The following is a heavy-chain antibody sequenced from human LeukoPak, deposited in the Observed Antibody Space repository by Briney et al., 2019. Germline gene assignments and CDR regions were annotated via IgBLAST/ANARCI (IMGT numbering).Heavy chain of an antibody. CDR2: MSPDGSAT. V-gene: IGHV3-74*01. J-gene: IGHJ4*02. CDR1: GFTFRDFW. Sequence: GGSLRLSCAASGFTFRDFWMHWVRQAPGKGPVWVSRMSPDGSATYYADSVKGRFTISRDNAENTMYLQMSSLRAEDTAVYYCARDMWGTFDYWGQGTLVTVSS. CDR3: ARDMWGTFDY. D-gene: IGHD7-27*01.